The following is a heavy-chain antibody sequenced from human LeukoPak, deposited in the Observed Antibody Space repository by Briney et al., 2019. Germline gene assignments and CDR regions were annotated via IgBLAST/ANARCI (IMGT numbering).Heavy chain of an antibody. CDR2: IKQDGSEK. CDR3: ARAYFDY. V-gene: IGHV3-7*05. CDR1: GFTFSNYW. J-gene: IGHJ4*02. Sequence: GGSLRLSCVASGFTFSNYWMSWVRQAPGKGLEWVANIKQDGSEKYYVESVRGRFTISRDNAKNSLYLQMNSLRAEDTAVYYCARAYFDYWGQGTLVTVSS.